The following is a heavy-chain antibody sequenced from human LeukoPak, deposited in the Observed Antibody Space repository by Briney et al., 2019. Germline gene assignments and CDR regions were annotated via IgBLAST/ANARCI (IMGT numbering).Heavy chain of an antibody. CDR3: ARDSNYYYGMDV. Sequence: GGSLRLSCTNSGFSFSSFAIHWVRQAPGRGPEWLAVISYDGSNKYYADSVKGRFTISRDNSKNTLYLQMNSLRAEDTAVYYCARDSNYYYGMDVWGQGTTVTVSS. CDR1: GFSFSSFA. J-gene: IGHJ6*02. CDR2: ISYDGSNK. D-gene: IGHD2-8*01. V-gene: IGHV3-30-3*01.